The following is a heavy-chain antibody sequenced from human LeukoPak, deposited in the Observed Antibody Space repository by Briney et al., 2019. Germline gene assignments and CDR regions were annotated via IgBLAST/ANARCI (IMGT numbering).Heavy chain of an antibody. V-gene: IGHV1-69*04. CDR1: GGTFSSYA. D-gene: IGHD7-27*01. Sequence: SVKVSCKASGGTFSSYAISWVRQAPGQGLEWMGRIIPILGIANYAQKFQGRVTITADKSTSTAYMELSSLRSEDTAVHYCARDRLGPNWYFDLWGRGALVTVSS. CDR2: IIPILGIA. CDR3: ARDRLGPNWYFDL. J-gene: IGHJ2*01.